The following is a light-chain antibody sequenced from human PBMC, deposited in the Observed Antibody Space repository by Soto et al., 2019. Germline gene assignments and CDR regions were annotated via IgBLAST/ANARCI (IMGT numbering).Light chain of an antibody. CDR2: NVS. Sequence: QSVLTQPASVSGSPGQSITISCTGTSSDVGGYNYVSWYQQHPGKAPKLMIYNVSNSPSGVSNRFSGSKSGNTASLTISGLQAEDEGDYYCSSFTSANTVLVGGGTKLTVL. J-gene: IGLJ2*01. CDR1: SSDVGGYNY. V-gene: IGLV2-14*01. CDR3: SSFTSANTVL.